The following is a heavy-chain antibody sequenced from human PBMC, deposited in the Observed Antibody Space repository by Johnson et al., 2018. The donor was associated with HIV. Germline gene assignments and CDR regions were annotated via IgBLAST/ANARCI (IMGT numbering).Heavy chain of an antibody. CDR3: STYTTLITMYVEIKGGAFDI. D-gene: IGHD3-16*01. CDR1: GFTFTNAW. J-gene: IGHJ3*02. CDR2: IQSNTDGGAT. V-gene: IGHV3-15*01. Sequence: VQLVESGGGLVKPGGSLRLSCAASGFTFTNAWMSWVRQAPGKGLEWIGRIQSNTDGGATDYAAPVKGRFTISRDDSKNTLYLQMNSLKTEDTAVYYCSTYTTLITMYVEIKGGAFDIWGQGTMVTVSS.